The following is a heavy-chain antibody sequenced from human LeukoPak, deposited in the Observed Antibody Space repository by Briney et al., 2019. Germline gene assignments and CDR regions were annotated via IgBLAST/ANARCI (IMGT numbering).Heavy chain of an antibody. CDR1: GFTFSNSW. D-gene: IGHD4-11*01. CDR2: VQHIGGET. CDR3: ATYSILNAREFRY. V-gene: IGHV3-7*01. Sequence: PGGSLRLSCAGSGFTFSNSWMGWVRQAPGKGLEWVANVQHIGGETYYVDSVEGRFTISRDNAKNSVYLQMNSLGADDTAVYYWATYSILNAREFRYWGQGTLVTVTS. J-gene: IGHJ1*01.